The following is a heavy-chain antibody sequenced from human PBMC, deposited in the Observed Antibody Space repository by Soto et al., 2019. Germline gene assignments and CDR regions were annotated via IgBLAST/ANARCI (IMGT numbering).Heavy chain of an antibody. CDR2: IIPMFGTA. Sequence: QVQLVQSGAEVKKPGSSVKVSCKASGGTFSTDSISWVRQAPGQGLEWMGGIIPMFGTANNAQKFQGRVTITAYESTSTAYMELSSLRSEDTAVYFCAREIDGYYGMDVWGQGTTVTVAS. CDR1: GGTFSTDS. J-gene: IGHJ6*02. V-gene: IGHV1-69*12. CDR3: AREIDGYYGMDV.